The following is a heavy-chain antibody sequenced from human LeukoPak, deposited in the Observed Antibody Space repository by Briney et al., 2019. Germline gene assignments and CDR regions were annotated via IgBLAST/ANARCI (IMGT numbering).Heavy chain of an antibody. Sequence: GGSLRRSCVASGFSFSKYGMHWVRQAQGKGLQWLAIIWYDGHNKYYADSVKGRFTISRDNSKNTLFLEMNDLKAEDTAVYYCAREWGLIAVAGGPGYWGQGTLVTVSS. CDR3: AREWGLIAVAGGPGY. CDR1: GFSFSKYG. D-gene: IGHD2-21*01. CDR2: IWYDGHNK. J-gene: IGHJ4*02. V-gene: IGHV3-33*01.